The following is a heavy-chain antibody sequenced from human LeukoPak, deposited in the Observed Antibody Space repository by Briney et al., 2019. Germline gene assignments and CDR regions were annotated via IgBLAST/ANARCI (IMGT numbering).Heavy chain of an antibody. CDR2: IYYSGST. J-gene: IGHJ4*02. V-gene: IGHV4-39*02. D-gene: IGHD6-19*01. CDR3: ARLVAVAGVFDY. CDR1: GGSISSSNYY. Sequence: PSEALSLTCTVSGGSISSSNYYWGWIRQPPGKGLEWIGNIYYSGSTYYNPSLKSRVTISVDTSKNHFSLKLSSVTAADTAVYYCARLVAVAGVFDYWGQGTLVTVSS.